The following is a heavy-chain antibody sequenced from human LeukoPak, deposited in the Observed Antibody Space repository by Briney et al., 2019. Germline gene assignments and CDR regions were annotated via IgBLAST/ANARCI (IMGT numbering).Heavy chain of an antibody. CDR3: ARAVVVPAFWCDP. V-gene: IGHV4-4*07. J-gene: IGHJ5*02. D-gene: IGHD2-2*01. CDR1: GGSLSSYY. CDR2: IYTSGCT. Sequence: SVTLSLPCSVWGGSLSSYYWSWIPQPAAKGLEWIGRIYTSGCTNYNPSLTSRVTISVDKSKHQVSLKLSSVTAADTAVYYSARAVVVPAFWCDPGGEGTLVTVSS.